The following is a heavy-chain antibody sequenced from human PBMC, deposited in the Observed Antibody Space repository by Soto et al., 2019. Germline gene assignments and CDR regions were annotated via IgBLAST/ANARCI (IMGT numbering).Heavy chain of an antibody. CDR2: IYYSGST. J-gene: IGHJ4*02. CDR3: ARNYGDYFEY. CDR1: GGSISSYY. Sequence: SETLSLTCTVSGGSISSYYWSWIRQPPGKGLEWIGYIYYSGSTNYNPSLKSRVTISVDTSKNQFSLKLSSVTAADTAVYYCARNYGDYFEYWGQGTRVTVSS. D-gene: IGHD4-17*01. V-gene: IGHV4-59*01.